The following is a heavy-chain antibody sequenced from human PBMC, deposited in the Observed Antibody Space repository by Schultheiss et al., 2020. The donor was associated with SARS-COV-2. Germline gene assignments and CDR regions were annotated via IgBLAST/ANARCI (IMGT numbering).Heavy chain of an antibody. Sequence: SQTLSLTCTVSGGSISSYYWSWIRQPPGKGLEWIGSIYYSGSTNYNPSLKSRVTMSVDTSKNQFSLKLSSVTAADTAVYYCARVAGYFDLWGRGTLVTVSS. CDR1: GGSISSYY. V-gene: IGHV4-59*12. CDR3: ARVAGYFDL. CDR2: IYYSGST. J-gene: IGHJ2*01.